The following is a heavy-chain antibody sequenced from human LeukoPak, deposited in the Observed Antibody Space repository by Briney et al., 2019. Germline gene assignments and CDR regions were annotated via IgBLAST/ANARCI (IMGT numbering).Heavy chain of an antibody. Sequence: SETLSLTCTVSGGSISSGSYYWSWIRQPAGKGLEWIGRIYTSGSTNHNPSLKSRVTISVDTSKNQISLKLSSVTAADTAVYYCARDTTAAEYWFDPWGQGTLVTVSS. CDR1: GGSISSGSYY. CDR2: IYTSGST. V-gene: IGHV4-61*02. J-gene: IGHJ5*02. CDR3: ARDTTAAEYWFDP. D-gene: IGHD2-2*01.